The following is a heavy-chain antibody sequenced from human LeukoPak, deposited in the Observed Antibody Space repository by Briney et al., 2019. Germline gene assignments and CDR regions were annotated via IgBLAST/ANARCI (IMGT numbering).Heavy chain of an antibody. Sequence: PSETLSLTCTVSGGSISSYYRSWIRRPPGKGLEWIGYIYYSGGTNYNPSLKSRVTISVDTSKNQFSLKLSSVTAADTAVYYCARDDPSYSSGFDYWGQGTLVTVSS. V-gene: IGHV4-59*01. CDR1: GGSISSYY. CDR2: IYYSGGT. D-gene: IGHD6-19*01. J-gene: IGHJ4*02. CDR3: ARDDPSYSSGFDY.